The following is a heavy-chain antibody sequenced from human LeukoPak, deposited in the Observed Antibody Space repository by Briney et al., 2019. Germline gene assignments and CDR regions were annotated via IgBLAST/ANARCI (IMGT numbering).Heavy chain of an antibody. CDR2: IFGSGGSP. D-gene: IGHD5-18*01. J-gene: IGHJ4*02. CDR3: GKTTVGYSSGQKPAWPVDY. Sequence: GGSLRLSCAASGFTFSSYAMSWVRQAPGKGLEWVAGIFGSGGSPHYADPVKGRFTISRDNSRNTVYLRINSLRAEDTAVYYCGKTTVGYSSGQKPAWPVDYWGQGTLVTVSS. CDR1: GFTFSSYA. V-gene: IGHV3-23*01.